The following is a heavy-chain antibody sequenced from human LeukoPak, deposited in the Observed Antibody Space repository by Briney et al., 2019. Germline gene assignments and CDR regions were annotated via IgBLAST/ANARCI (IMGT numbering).Heavy chain of an antibody. CDR3: ARFRGYYGSGSYYKWDYFDY. CDR1: GGSISSGGYS. V-gene: IGHV4-30-2*01. CDR2: IYHSGST. J-gene: IGHJ4*02. D-gene: IGHD3-10*01. Sequence: PSEALSLTCAVSGGSISSGGYSWSWIRQPPGKGLEWIGYIYHSGSTYYNPSLKSRVTMSVDRSKNQFSLKLSSVTAADTAVYYCARFRGYYGSGSYYKWDYFDYWGQGTLVTVSS.